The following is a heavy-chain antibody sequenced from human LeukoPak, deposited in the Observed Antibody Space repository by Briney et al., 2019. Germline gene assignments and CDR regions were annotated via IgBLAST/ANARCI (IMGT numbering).Heavy chain of an antibody. Sequence: RSQTLSLTCTVPGGPISIGGYYWSWIRQRPGKGLEWIGKIHYSGSTDYNPSLKSRLSVSMDPSKKKFFLKLTSVTAADTAVYYCARFRDYDFWSGYAYESVKQHYNWFNPWGQGTLVIVSS. J-gene: IGHJ5*02. V-gene: IGHV4-31*03. D-gene: IGHD3-3*01. CDR2: IHYSGST. CDR1: GGPISIGGYY. CDR3: ARFRDYDFWSGYAYESVKQHYNWFNP.